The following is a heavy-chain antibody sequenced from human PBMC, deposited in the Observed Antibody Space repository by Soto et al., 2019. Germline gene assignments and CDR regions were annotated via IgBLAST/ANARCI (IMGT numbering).Heavy chain of an antibody. CDR3: ARGTTLAIFDYGMDV. J-gene: IGHJ6*02. Sequence: QVQLVESGGGVVQPGRSLRLSCAASGFTFTSYAMHWVRQAPGKGLEWVAVISNDGSNYYYADSLRGRFTISRDNTKNTLFLQMSSLRGEDSGVYYCARGTTLAIFDYGMDVWGQGTTVTVSS. D-gene: IGHD3-3*01. CDR1: GFTFTSYA. V-gene: IGHV3-30-3*01. CDR2: ISNDGSNY.